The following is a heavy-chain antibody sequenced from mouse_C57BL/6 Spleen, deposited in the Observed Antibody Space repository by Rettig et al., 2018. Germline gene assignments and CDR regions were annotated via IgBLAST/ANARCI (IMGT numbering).Heavy chain of an antibody. V-gene: IGHV1-59*01. CDR2: IDPSDSYT. J-gene: IGHJ4*01. CDR3: AREDAMDY. Sequence: WVKQRPGQGLEWIGVIDPSDSYTNYNQKFKGKATLTVDTSSSTAYMQLSSLTSEDSAVYYCAREDAMDYWGQGTSVTVSS.